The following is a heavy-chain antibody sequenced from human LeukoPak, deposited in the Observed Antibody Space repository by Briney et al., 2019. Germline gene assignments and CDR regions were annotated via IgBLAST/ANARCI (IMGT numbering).Heavy chain of an antibody. CDR2: IKEDGSEK. D-gene: IGHD6-6*01. CDR1: GFTFSTSW. CDR3: ARVIAARPGDYFDY. Sequence: GGSLRLSSAASGFTFSTSWMSWVRQAPGKGLEWVANIKEDGSEKYYVDSVKGRFIISKDNAKNSVYLQMNSLRVEDTAVYYCARVIAARPGDYFDYWGQGSLVIVSS. V-gene: IGHV3-7*01. J-gene: IGHJ4*02.